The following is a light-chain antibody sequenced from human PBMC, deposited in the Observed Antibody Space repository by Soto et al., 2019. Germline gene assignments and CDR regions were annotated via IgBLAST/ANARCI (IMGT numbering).Light chain of an antibody. J-gene: IGKJ1*01. V-gene: IGKV3-20*01. CDR2: GAS. CDR1: QSVSSSY. Sequence: EIVLTQSPGTLSLSPGERATLSCRASQSVSSSYLAWYQQKPGQAPRLLIYGASNRATGIPDRVRGSWAGTDFTFTISRLEPEDFAVYYCQQYGSSPPWTFGQGTKVEIK. CDR3: QQYGSSPPWT.